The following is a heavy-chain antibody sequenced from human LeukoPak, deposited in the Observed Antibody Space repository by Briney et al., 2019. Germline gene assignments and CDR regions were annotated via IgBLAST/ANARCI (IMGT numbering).Heavy chain of an antibody. CDR2: IQFDGSNK. CDR1: GFIFNNYG. Sequence: GGSLRLSCTASGFIFNNYGMHWVRQAPGKGLEWLAFIQFDGSNKYSADSVKGRFTISRDNSKNTLYLQMNSLRAEDTAVYYCAKVHGEGWGQGTLVTVSS. CDR3: AKVHGEG. V-gene: IGHV3-30*02. D-gene: IGHD2-21*01. J-gene: IGHJ4*02.